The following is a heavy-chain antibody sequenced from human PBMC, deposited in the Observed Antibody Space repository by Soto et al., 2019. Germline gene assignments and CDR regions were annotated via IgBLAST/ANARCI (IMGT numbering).Heavy chain of an antibody. V-gene: IGHV4-39*01. CDR2: MFYGVST. J-gene: IGHJ4*02. D-gene: IGHD3-3*02. CDR1: GSSINSSGYY. Sequence: SETLSLTCTVSGSSINSSGYYWGWIRQPPGKGLEWIGSMFYGVSTYYNPSLKSRVTVSVDTSKNQFSLNLRSVTAADTAVYYCASLPSRHLLDYWGQGTLVTVSS. CDR3: ASLPSRHLLDY.